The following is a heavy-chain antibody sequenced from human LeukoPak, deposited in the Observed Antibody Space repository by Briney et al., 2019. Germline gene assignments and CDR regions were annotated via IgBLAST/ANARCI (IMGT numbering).Heavy chain of an antibody. CDR1: GFTFSSYG. V-gene: IGHV3-33*01. CDR2: IWYDGSHK. Sequence: GGSLRLSCAASGFTFSSYGMLWVRQAPGKGLEWVAVIWYDGSHKSYADSVKGRFTISRDNSKNTLYLQMSSLRAEDTAVYFCARDPTEGGTFAYYFDYWGQGTLVAVSS. CDR3: ARDPTEGGTFAYYFDY. J-gene: IGHJ4*02. D-gene: IGHD1-26*01.